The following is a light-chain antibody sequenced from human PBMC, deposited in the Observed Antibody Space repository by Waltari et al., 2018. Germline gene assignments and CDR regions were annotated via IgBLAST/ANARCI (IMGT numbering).Light chain of an antibody. CDR3: CSHTSSNTLI. J-gene: IGLJ2*01. Sequence: QSGLTQPPSVSGSPGQSVTISCPGTSSAVGSYNRVSWYQQSPGTAPRLIISEVSSRPSGIPDRFSGSKSGNTASLTISGLQAEDEGDYYCCSHTSSNTLIFGGGTKVSVL. V-gene: IGLV2-18*02. CDR2: EVS. CDR1: SSAVGSYNR.